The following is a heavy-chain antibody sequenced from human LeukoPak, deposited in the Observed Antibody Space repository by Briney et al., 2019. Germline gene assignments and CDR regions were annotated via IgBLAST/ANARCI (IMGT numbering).Heavy chain of an antibody. CDR3: ARAGEPYYDILTGYYGNWYFDL. J-gene: IGHJ2*01. D-gene: IGHD3-9*01. CDR1: GGSISSGGYY. V-gene: IGHV4-31*03. Sequence: SQTLSLTCTVSGGSISSGGYYWNWIRQHPGKGLEWMGHIYYSGSTYYNPSLKSRVTISVNTSKNQFSLKLSSVTAADTAVYYCARAGEPYYDILTGYYGNWYFDLWGRGTLVTVSS. CDR2: IYYSGST.